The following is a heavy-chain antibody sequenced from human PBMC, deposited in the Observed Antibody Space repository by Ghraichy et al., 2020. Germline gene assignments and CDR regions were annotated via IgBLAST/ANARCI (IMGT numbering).Heavy chain of an antibody. CDR1: GFTFTPYG. J-gene: IGHJ4*02. V-gene: IGHV3-48*02. CDR2: ISSSSSTI. Sequence: GGSLRLSCAASGFTFTPYGMHWVRQAPGKGLEWVSYISSSSSTIYYADSVKGRFTISRDNAKNSLYLQMNSLRDEDTAVYYCARDRISSGYYSFVGYWGQGTLVTVSS. D-gene: IGHD3-22*01. CDR3: ARDRISSGYYSFVGY.